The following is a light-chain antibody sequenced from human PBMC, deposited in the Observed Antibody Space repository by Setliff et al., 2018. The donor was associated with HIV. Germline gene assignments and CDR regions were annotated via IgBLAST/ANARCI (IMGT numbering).Light chain of an antibody. V-gene: IGKV1-39*01. J-gene: IGKJ2*01. Sequence: DIQMTQSPSSLSASIGDTVTITCRASQTINTNLNWYQQKPGTAPKVLIYGASTLQTGVSSKFSGSGSGTDLTLTISSLQPEDFASYYCQQNYNVPYTFGRGTKVDIK. CDR3: QQNYNVPYT. CDR1: QTINTN. CDR2: GAS.